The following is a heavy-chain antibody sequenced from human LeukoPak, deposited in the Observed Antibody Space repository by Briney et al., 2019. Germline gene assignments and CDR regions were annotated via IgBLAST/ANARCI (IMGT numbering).Heavy chain of an antibody. D-gene: IGHD5-12*01. CDR1: GYTFTGYY. V-gene: IGHV1-2*06. Sequence: ASVKVSCKASGYTFTGYYMHWVRQAPGQGLEWMGRINPNSGGTNYAQKFQGRVTMTRDTSISTAYMELSGLRSDDTAVYYCARVLRYSGYDFWFDPWGQGTLVTVSS. CDR2: INPNSGGT. J-gene: IGHJ5*02. CDR3: ARVLRYSGYDFWFDP.